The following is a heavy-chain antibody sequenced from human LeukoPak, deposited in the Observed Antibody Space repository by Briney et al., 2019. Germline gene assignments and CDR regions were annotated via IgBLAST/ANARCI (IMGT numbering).Heavy chain of an antibody. V-gene: IGHV3-30*04. J-gene: IGHJ4*02. CDR1: GFTFSSYA. CDR2: ISYDISNK. Sequence: GKSLRLSCAASGFTFSSYAMHWVRQAPGKGLEWVALISYDISNKYYADSVKGRFTISRDNSKNTLFLQMNSLRPEDTAVYYCTRDDCSGGSCYSRYWGQGTQVTVSS. D-gene: IGHD2-15*01. CDR3: TRDDCSGGSCYSRY.